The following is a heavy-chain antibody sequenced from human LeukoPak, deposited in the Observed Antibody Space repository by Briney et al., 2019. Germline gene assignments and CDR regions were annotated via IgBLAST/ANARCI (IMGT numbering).Heavy chain of an antibody. CDR3: AREEYSSGWIDFDY. J-gene: IGHJ4*02. D-gene: IGHD6-19*01. V-gene: IGHV3-7*03. CDR2: IKQDGSEK. Sequence: GGSLRLSCAASGFTFSSYWMSWVRQAPGKGLEWVANIKQDGSEKYYVDSVKGRFTISRDNTKNSLYLQMNSLRAEDTAVYYCAREEYSSGWIDFDYWGQGTLVTVSS. CDR1: GFTFSSYW.